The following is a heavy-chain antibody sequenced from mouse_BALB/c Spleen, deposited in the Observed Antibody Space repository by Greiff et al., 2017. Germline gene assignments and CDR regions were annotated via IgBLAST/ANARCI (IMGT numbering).Heavy chain of an antibody. CDR2: ISSGGSYT. CDR3: ARQYITTATGFAY. Sequence: EVNVVESGGDLVKPGGSLKLSCAASGFTFSSYGMSWVRQTPDKRLEWVATISSGGSYTYYPDSVKGRFTISRDNAKNTLFLQMSSLKSEDTAMYYCARQYITTATGFAYWGQGTLVTVSA. D-gene: IGHD1-2*01. CDR1: GFTFSSYG. J-gene: IGHJ3*01. V-gene: IGHV5-6*01.